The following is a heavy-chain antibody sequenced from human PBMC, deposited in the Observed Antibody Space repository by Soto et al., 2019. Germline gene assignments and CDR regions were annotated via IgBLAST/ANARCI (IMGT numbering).Heavy chain of an antibody. CDR2: INPSGGST. CDR1: GYTFTSYY. D-gene: IGHD3-3*01. CDR3: ASDYDFWSGYRPDYYYYGMDV. Sequence: GASVKVSCKASGYTFTSYYMHWVRQAPGQGLERMGIINPSGGSTSYAQKFQGRVTMTRDTSTSTVYMELSSLRSEDTAVYYCASDYDFWSGYRPDYYYYGMDVWGQGTTVTVSS. J-gene: IGHJ6*02. V-gene: IGHV1-46*01.